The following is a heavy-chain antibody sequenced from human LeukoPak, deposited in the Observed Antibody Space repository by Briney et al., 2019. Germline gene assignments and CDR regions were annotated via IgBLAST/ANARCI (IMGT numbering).Heavy chain of an antibody. V-gene: IGHV3-23*01. J-gene: IGHJ4*02. D-gene: IGHD3-10*01. CDR2: ISGSGGST. CDR1: GFTFSSYA. Sequence: QPGGSLRLSCAASGFTFSSYAMSWVRQAPGEGLEWVSGISGSGGSTYYADSVKGRFTISRDNSKNTVYLQMNSLRAEDTAVYYWAKDPLIFPMLRGVDYWGQGTLVTVSS. CDR3: AKDPLIFPMLRGVDY.